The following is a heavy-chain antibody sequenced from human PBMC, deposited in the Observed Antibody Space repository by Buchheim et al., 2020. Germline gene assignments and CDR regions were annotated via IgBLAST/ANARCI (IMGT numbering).Heavy chain of an antibody. V-gene: IGHV4-39*01. D-gene: IGHD4-17*01. CDR3: ARSATAALRKYFQH. CDR2: IYYSGST. CDR1: GGSISSSSYY. Sequence: QLQLQESGPGLVKPSETLSLTCTVSGGSISSSSYYWGWIRQPPGKGLEWIGSIYYSGSTYYNPSLKSRVTISVDTSKNQFSLKLSFVTAADTAVYYCARSATAALRKYFQHWGQGTL. J-gene: IGHJ1*01.